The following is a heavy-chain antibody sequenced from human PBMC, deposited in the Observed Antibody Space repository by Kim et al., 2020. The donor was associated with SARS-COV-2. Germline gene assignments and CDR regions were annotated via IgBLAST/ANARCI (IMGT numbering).Heavy chain of an antibody. J-gene: IGHJ4*02. Sequence: QKVQGRVTMTRDTSTSTVYMELSSLRSEDTAVYYCARVVSGSYSGYYFDYWGQGTLVTVSS. V-gene: IGHV1-46*01. CDR3: ARVVSGSYSGYYFDY. D-gene: IGHD1-26*01.